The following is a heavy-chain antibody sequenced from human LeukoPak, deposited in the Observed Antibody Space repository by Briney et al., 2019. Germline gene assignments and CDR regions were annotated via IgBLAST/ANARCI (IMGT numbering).Heavy chain of an antibody. CDR1: GYTFTGYF. Sequence: GASVKVSCKASGYTFTGYFVHWVRQAPGQGLEWMGWINPNSGGTNYAQKFQVRGTMTRDTSISTAYMELSRLRSDDTAVYHCARSAESSSWVEFDYWGQGTLVTVSS. V-gene: IGHV1-2*02. CDR3: ARSAESSSWVEFDY. J-gene: IGHJ4*02. D-gene: IGHD6-13*01. CDR2: INPNSGGT.